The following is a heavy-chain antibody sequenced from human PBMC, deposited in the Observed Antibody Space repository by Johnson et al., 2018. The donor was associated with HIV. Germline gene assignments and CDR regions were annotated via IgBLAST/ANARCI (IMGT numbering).Heavy chain of an antibody. CDR2: ISWNSGSI. CDR1: GFTFDDYA. J-gene: IGHJ3*02. CDR3: ARDPPKPIARGASDI. Sequence: QLVESGGGVVQPGRSLRLSCAASGFTFDDYAMHWVRQAPGKGLEWVSGISWNSGSIGYADSVKGRFTISRDNSKTTLYLQMNSLRAEDTAVYYCARDPPKPIARGASDIWGQGTMVTVSS. D-gene: IGHD3-10*01. V-gene: IGHV3-9*01.